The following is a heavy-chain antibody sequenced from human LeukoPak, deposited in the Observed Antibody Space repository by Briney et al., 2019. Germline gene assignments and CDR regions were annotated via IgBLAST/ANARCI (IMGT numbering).Heavy chain of an antibody. CDR1: GGSISSYY. CDR3: ARVKADFPRITIFGVVIIGAFDI. D-gene: IGHD3-3*01. CDR2: IYYSGST. V-gene: IGHV4-59*01. J-gene: IGHJ3*02. Sequence: SETLSLTCTVSGGSISSYYWSWIRQPPGKGLEWIGYIYYSGSTNYNPSLKSRVTISVDTSKNQFSLKLSSVTAADTAVYYCARVKADFPRITIFGVVIIGAFDIWGQGTMVTVSS.